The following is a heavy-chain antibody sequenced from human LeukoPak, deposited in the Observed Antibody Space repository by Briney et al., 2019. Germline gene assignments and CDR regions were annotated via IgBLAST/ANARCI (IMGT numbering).Heavy chain of an antibody. V-gene: IGHV4-4*02. CDR2: IYHSGST. D-gene: IGHD6-19*01. Sequence: KPSETLSLTCAVSGGSISSSTWWTWVRQPPGKGLEWIGEIYHSGSTNYNPSLKSRVTISVDKSKNQFYLNLSSVTAADTAVYYCTRRAGTDSNGAFDIWGQGTMVTVSS. CDR3: TRRAGTDSNGAFDI. CDR1: GGSISSSTW. J-gene: IGHJ3*02.